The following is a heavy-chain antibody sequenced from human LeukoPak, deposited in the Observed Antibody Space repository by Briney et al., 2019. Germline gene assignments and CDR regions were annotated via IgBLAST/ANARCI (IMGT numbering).Heavy chain of an antibody. CDR1: GYTFTSYG. V-gene: IGHV1-18*01. Sequence: ASVKVACKASGYTFTSYGISWVRQAPGQGLEWMGWISAYNGNTNYAQKLQGRVTMTTDTSTSTAYMELRSLRSDDTAVYYCARDFFVVVPAAGLYYYYYGMDVWGQGTTVTVSS. J-gene: IGHJ6*02. CDR2: ISAYNGNT. CDR3: ARDFFVVVPAAGLYYYYYGMDV. D-gene: IGHD2-2*01.